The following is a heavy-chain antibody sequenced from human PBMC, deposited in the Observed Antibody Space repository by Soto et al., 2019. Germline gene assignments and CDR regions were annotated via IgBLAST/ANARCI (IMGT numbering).Heavy chain of an antibody. D-gene: IGHD4-17*01. CDR3: ARVVDYGEGDGEWAYVMDV. V-gene: IGHV1-69*13. CDR2: IIPIFGTA. Sequence: SVKVSCKASGGTFSSYAISWVRQAPGQGLEWMGGIIPIFGTANYAQKFQGRVTITADESTSTAYMELSSLRSEDTAVYYCARVVDYGEGDGEWAYVMDVWSQGTTVTVSS. CDR1: GGTFSSYA. J-gene: IGHJ6*02.